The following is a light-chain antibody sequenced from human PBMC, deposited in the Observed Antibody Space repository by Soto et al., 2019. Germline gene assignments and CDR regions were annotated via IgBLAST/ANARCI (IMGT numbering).Light chain of an antibody. CDR2: KAS. Sequence: DIQMTQSPSTLSASVGARVTITCRASQSVHTWLAWYQQKPGKVPKVLIYKASTLESGVPSRFSGSGSGTEFTLTISRLQPEDFATYYCQQYRTQWTFGLGTKVEIK. J-gene: IGKJ1*01. V-gene: IGKV1-5*03. CDR3: QQYRTQWT. CDR1: QSVHTW.